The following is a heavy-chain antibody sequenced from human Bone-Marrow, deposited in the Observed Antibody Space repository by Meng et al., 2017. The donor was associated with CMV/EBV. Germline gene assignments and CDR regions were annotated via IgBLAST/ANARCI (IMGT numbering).Heavy chain of an antibody. J-gene: IGHJ6*02. D-gene: IGHD3-3*01. Sequence: GESLKISCAASGFTVSSNYMSWVRQAPGKGLEWVSVIYSGGSTYYADSVKGRFTISRDNAKNSLYLQMNSLRAEDTAVYYCARARKTAPRIRFLEWSKVYYYYGMDVWGQGTTVTVSS. CDR1: GFTVSSNY. CDR3: ARARKTAPRIRFLEWSKVYYYYGMDV. V-gene: IGHV3-53*01. CDR2: IYSGGST.